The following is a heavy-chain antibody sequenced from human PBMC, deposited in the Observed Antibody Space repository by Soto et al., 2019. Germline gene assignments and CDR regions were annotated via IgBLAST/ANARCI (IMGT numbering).Heavy chain of an antibody. Sequence: QVQLQESGPGLVKPSETLSLTCTVSGGSISSYYWSWIRQPPGKGLAWIGYIYYSGSTNYIPSLKSRVTISVDTSKNQFSLKLSSVTAADTAVYYCARVWGGAFDFWGRGTMVTVSS. CDR2: IYYSGST. V-gene: IGHV4-59*01. CDR3: ARVWGGAFDF. CDR1: GGSISSYY. D-gene: IGHD3-10*01. J-gene: IGHJ3*01.